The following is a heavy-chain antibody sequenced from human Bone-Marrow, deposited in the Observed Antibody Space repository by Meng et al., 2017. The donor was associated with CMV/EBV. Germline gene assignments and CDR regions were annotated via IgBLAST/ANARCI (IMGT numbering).Heavy chain of an antibody. CDR3: ARDLSLLRFLEPSFAP. D-gene: IGHD3-3*01. CDR2: IHWNGGST. V-gene: IGHV3-20*04. Sequence: GESLKISCAASGFTFDDYGMSWVRQAPGKGLEWVSGIHWNGGSTDYADSVKGRFTISRDNAKNSLYLQMNSLRAEDTAVYYCARDLSLLRFLEPSFAPWGQGNLVNVSS. J-gene: IGHJ5*02. CDR1: GFTFDDYG.